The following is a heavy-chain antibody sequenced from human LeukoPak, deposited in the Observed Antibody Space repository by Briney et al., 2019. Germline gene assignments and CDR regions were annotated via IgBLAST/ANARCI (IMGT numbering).Heavy chain of an antibody. CDR2: IYYCGSP. J-gene: IGHJ4*02. V-gene: IGHV4-30-4*07. CDR3: SRVGREREYYFDN. CDR1: GGSISSCGQS. Sequence: SETLSLTRVVSGGSISSCGQSGSCLPPPPGKGLEWFGYIYYCGSPYHNPSRETRVPISIDTPKHQFSLTLRSVPPGDTAVYLCSRVGREREYYFDNWGEGTLVTVSS. D-gene: IGHD1-26*01.